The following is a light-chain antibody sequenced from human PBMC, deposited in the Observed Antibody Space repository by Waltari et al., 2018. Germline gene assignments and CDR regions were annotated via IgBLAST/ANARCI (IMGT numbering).Light chain of an antibody. CDR3: QQLNSYQWT. V-gene: IGKV1-9*01. J-gene: IGKJ1*01. Sequence: IQLTQSPSPLSASVGDRVTITFRASQGISNFLAWYQQKPGKAPKLLIYAASTLQSGVPSRFSGIGSGTDFTLTISSLQPEDFATYYCQQLNSYQWTFGQGTKVEIK. CDR1: QGISNF. CDR2: AAS.